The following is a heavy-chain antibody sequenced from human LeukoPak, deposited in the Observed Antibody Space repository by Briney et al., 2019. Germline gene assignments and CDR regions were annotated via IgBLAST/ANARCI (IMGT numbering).Heavy chain of an antibody. D-gene: IGHD5-18*01. V-gene: IGHV1-69*04. Sequence: SVKVSFKASGGTFSSYAISWVRQAPGQGLEWMGRIIPILGIANYAQKFQGRVTITADKSTSTAYMELSSLRSEDTAVYYCARTVDTAMASPPDYWGQGTLVTVSS. CDR2: IIPILGIA. J-gene: IGHJ4*02. CDR3: ARTVDTAMASPPDY. CDR1: GGTFSSYA.